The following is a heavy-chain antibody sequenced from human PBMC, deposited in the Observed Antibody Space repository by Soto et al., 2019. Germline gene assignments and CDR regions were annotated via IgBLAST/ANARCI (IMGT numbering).Heavy chain of an antibody. Sequence: PSETLSLTCTVSGGSISSSSYYWGWIRQPPGKGLEWIGSIYYSGSTYYNPSLKSRVTISVDTSKNQFSLKLSSVTAADTAVYYCASQRTTITMIVVATYGGWFDPWGQGTLVTVSS. V-gene: IGHV4-39*01. D-gene: IGHD3-22*01. J-gene: IGHJ5*02. CDR3: ASQRTTITMIVVATYGGWFDP. CDR2: IYYSGST. CDR1: GGSISSSSYY.